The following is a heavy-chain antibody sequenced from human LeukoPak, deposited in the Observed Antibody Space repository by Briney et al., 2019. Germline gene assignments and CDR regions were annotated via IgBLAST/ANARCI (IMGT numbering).Heavy chain of an antibody. CDR3: VKDGLAFCGGDCYSYSDY. CDR1: GFTFSVYA. CDR2: IISNGGST. J-gene: IGHJ4*02. Sequence: PGGSLRLSCSASGFTFSVYAIHWVRQAPGKGLEYVSTIISNGGSTYYADSVKGRFTISRDNSKNTVSLQMSSLRAEDTALYYCVKDGLAFCGGDCYSYSDYWGQGTLVTVSS. D-gene: IGHD2-21*02. V-gene: IGHV3-64D*06.